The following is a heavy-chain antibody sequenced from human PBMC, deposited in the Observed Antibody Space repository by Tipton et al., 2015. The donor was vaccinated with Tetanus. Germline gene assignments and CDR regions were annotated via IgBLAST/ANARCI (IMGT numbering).Heavy chain of an antibody. D-gene: IGHD3-10*01. CDR1: GGSISSGGYS. CDR2: IYHSGST. J-gene: IGHJ4*02. Sequence: LSLTCAVSGGSISSGGYSWSWIRQPPGKGLEWIGYIYHSGSTCYNPSLKSRVTISVDASKNQFSLKLSSVTAADTAVYYRARGSGSYYGDFDYWGQGTLVTVSS. CDR3: ARGSGSYYGDFDY. V-gene: IGHV4-30-2*01.